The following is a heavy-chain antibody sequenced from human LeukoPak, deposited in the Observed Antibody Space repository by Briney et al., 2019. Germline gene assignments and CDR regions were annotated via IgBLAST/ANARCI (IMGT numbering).Heavy chain of an antibody. J-gene: IGHJ5*02. D-gene: IGHD2-2*01. CDR1: GGSISSYY. Sequence: SETLSLTCTVSGGSISSYYWSWIRQPAGKGLEWIGRIYTSGSTNYNPSLKSRVTMSVDTSKNQFSLKLSSVTAADTAVYYCARDVPQGYCSSTSCYYWFDPWGQGTLVTVSS. CDR3: ARDVPQGYCSSTSCYYWFDP. V-gene: IGHV4-4*07. CDR2: IYTSGST.